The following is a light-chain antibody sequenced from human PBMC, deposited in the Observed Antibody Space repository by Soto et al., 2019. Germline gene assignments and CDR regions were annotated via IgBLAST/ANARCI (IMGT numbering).Light chain of an antibody. CDR1: QSVPSNY. J-gene: IGKJ1*01. Sequence: EIVLTQSPGTLSLSPGERATLSCRASQSVPSNYLAWYQQQPGQAPRLLIYGASSRATGIPVRFSGSGSGTDFTLTIIRLEPEDFAVHFCQQYGNSPPTFGQGTKVDIK. CDR2: GAS. V-gene: IGKV3-20*01. CDR3: QQYGNSPPT.